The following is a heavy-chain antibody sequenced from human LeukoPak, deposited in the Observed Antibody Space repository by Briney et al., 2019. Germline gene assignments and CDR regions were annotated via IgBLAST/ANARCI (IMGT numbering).Heavy chain of an antibody. J-gene: IGHJ4*02. CDR3: ARRTVVGTLDY. CDR1: GFTFSSYW. V-gene: IGHV3-74*01. Sequence: GGSLRLSCGASGFTFSSYWMHWVRQAPGKGLVWVSRINSDGSSTSYADSVKGRFTISRDNAKNTLYLQMNSLRAEDTAVYYCARRTVVGTLDYWGQGTLVTVSS. CDR2: INSDGSST. D-gene: IGHD6-13*01.